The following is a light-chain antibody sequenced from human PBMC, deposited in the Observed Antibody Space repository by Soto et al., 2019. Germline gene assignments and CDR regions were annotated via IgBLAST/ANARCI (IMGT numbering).Light chain of an antibody. Sequence: EIVMTQSPATLSVSPGERDTLSCRASQSVSSNLAWYQQKPGQAPRFLIYGASTRATGIPASFSGSGSGTEFTLTNSSLQAEDFAVYYCQQYNNWPPWTFGQGTNEELK. CDR2: GAS. CDR3: QQYNNWPPWT. J-gene: IGKJ1*01. CDR1: QSVSSN. V-gene: IGKV3-15*01.